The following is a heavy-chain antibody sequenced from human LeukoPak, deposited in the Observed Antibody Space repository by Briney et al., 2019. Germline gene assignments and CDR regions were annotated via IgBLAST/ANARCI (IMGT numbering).Heavy chain of an antibody. V-gene: IGHV3-74*01. D-gene: IGHD5-18*01. CDR1: GFTFSSYW. Sequence: GGSLRLSCAASGFTFSSYWMHWVRQAPGKGLVWVSRINSDGSSTSYADSVKGRFTISRDNAKNTLYLQMNSLRAEDTAVYYCAREAMATPYFDYWGQGTLVTVSS. CDR3: AREAMATPYFDY. J-gene: IGHJ4*02. CDR2: INSDGSST.